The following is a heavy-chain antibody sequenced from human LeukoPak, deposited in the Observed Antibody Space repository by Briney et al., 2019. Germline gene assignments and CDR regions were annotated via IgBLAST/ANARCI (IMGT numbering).Heavy chain of an antibody. CDR1: GFTFSSYA. D-gene: IGHD4-17*01. V-gene: IGHV3-23*01. CDR2: ISGSGGST. CDR3: AKVADDYGDYDWFDP. Sequence: PGGSLRLSCAASGFTFSSYAMSWVRQAPGKGLEWVSAISGSGGSTYYADSVKGRFTISRDNSKNTLYLQMNSLRAEDTAAYYCAKVADDYGDYDWFDPWGQGTLVTVSS. J-gene: IGHJ5*02.